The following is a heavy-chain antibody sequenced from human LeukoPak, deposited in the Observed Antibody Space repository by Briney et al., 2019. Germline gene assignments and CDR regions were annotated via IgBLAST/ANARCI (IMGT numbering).Heavy chain of an antibody. D-gene: IGHD3-10*01. Sequence: PGGSLRLSCAASGFTFSRYWMSWVRQAPGKELERGANIKQDGSEKYYVDSVKGRFTISRDNAKNSLYLQMNSLIAEDTAVYYCARDLWYAFDMGGQGTMGTVS. CDR1: GFTFSRYW. CDR2: IKQDGSEK. V-gene: IGHV3-7*01. J-gene: IGHJ3*02. CDR3: ARDLWYAFDM.